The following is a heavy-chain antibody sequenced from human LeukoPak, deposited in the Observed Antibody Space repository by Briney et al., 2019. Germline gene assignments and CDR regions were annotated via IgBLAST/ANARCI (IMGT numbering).Heavy chain of an antibody. D-gene: IGHD6-13*01. CDR2: IYYSGST. V-gene: IGHV4-59*08. CDR3: ARGYSSSWERWGLDY. Sequence: PSETLSLTCSVSGGSIRSYYWSWIRQPPGMALEWIGHIYYSGSTTYNPSLKSRVTISIDTSKNQFSLKLSSVTAADTAVYYCARGYSSSWERWGLDYWGQGTLVTVSS. J-gene: IGHJ4*02. CDR1: GGSIRSYY.